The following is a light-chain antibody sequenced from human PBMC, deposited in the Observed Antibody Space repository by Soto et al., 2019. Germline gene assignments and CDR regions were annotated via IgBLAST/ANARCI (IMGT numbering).Light chain of an antibody. CDR2: AAS. CDR3: QQSYSTPLT. Sequence: DIQMTQSPSSLSASVGDRVTITCRARQSISSYLNWYQQKPGKAPKLLIYAASSLQSGVTSRFSGSGSGTDFTLTISSLQPEDFATYYCQQSYSTPLTFGGGTKVEIK. CDR1: QSISSY. V-gene: IGKV1-39*01. J-gene: IGKJ4*01.